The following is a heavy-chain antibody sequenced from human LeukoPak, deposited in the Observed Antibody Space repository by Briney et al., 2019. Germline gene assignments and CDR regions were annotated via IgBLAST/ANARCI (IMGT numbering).Heavy chain of an antibody. CDR2: AYYRSKLYN. CDR1: GDSVSSNSAA. J-gene: IGHJ5*02. D-gene: IGHD6-19*01. V-gene: IGHV6-1*01. Sequence: SQTLSLTCAVSGDSVSSNSAAWNWIRQSPSRGLEWLGRAYYRSKLYNDYAVSVKSRITINPDTSKNQFSLQLNSVTPEDTAVYYCARERRQWLGQGWFDPWGQGTLVTVSS. CDR3: ARERRQWLGQGWFDP.